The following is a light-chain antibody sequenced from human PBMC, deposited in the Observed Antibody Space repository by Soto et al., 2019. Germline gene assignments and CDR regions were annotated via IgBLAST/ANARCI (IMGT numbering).Light chain of an antibody. CDR1: SSDLGTYNY. CDR3: CSYSSTSTYV. J-gene: IGLJ1*01. V-gene: IGLV2-14*03. Sequence: QSALTQPASVSGSPGQSVTMSCTGSSSDLGTYNYVSWFQQHPGKAPRLMIFGVNNRPSGVSNRFSGSKSGNTASLTISGLQAEDEADYYCCSYSSTSTYVFGTGIKLTVL. CDR2: GVN.